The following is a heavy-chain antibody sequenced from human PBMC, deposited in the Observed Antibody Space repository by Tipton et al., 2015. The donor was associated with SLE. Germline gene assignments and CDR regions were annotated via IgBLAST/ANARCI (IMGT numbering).Heavy chain of an antibody. D-gene: IGHD6-19*01. V-gene: IGHV4-61*02. CDR3: ARSIAVAGTPFDY. J-gene: IGHJ4*02. CDR2: IYTSGST. CDR1: GGSISSGSYY. Sequence: TLSLTCTVSGGSISSGSYYWSWIRQPAGKGLEWIGRIYTSGSTMYNPSLKTRVTISVDMSKNQFSLKLSSVTAADTAVYYCARSIAVAGTPFDYWGQGTLVTVFS.